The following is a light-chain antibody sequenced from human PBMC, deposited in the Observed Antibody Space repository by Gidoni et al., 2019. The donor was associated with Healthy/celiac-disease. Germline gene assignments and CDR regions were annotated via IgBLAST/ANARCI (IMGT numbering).Light chain of an antibody. CDR2: AAS. CDR1: QSISSY. CDR3: QQSYSTPVS. Sequence: DIQMTQSPSSLSASVGDRVTITCRASQSISSYLNWYQQKPGKAPKLLIYAASSLQSGVPSRFSGSGSGTDFTLTISSLQPEDVATDYCQQSYSTPVSFGQXTKLEIK. V-gene: IGKV1-39*01. J-gene: IGKJ2*03.